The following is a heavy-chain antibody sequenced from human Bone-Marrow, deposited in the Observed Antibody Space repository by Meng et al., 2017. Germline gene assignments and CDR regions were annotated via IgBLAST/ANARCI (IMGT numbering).Heavy chain of an antibody. CDR3: ARDLIKDIVVVVAATPPVSYYGMDV. CDR1: GGTFSSYA. J-gene: IGHJ6*02. V-gene: IGHV1-69*06. D-gene: IGHD2-15*01. CDR2: IIPIFGTA. Sequence: SVKVSCKASGGTFSSYAISWVRQAPGQGLEWMGGIIPIFGTANYAQKFQGRVTITADKSTSTAYMELSSLRSEDTAVYYCARDLIKDIVVVVAATPPVSYYGMDVWGQGTTVTSP.